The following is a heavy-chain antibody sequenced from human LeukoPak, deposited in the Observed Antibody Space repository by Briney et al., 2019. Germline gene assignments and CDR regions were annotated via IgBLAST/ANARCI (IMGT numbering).Heavy chain of an antibody. CDR2: ISGSGGST. CDR1: GFTFSSYA. Sequence: PGGSLRLSCAASGFTFSSYAMSWVRQAPGKGLERVSAISGSGGSTYYADSVKGRFTISRDNSKNTLYLQMNSLRAEDTAVYYCARPKRADDAFDIWGQGTMVTVSS. J-gene: IGHJ3*02. CDR3: ARPKRADDAFDI. V-gene: IGHV3-23*01.